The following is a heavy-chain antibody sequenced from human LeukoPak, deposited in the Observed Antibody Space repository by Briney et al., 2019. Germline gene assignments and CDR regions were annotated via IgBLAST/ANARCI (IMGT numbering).Heavy chain of an antibody. CDR1: GYTFTTYY. V-gene: IGHV1-46*01. CDR2: INPSGGST. Sequence: ASVTVSYLPSGYTFTTYYMHWVRQAPGKGLEWLGRINPSGGSTSYAQKFQGRITMTRDTSTSTVYMELSSLRSEDTAVYYWARVRGSCEYWGQGTVVTVSS. D-gene: IGHD1-26*01. J-gene: IGHJ4*02. CDR3: ARVRGSCEY.